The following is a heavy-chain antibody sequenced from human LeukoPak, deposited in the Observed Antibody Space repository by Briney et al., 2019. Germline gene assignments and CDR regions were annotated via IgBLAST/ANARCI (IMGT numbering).Heavy chain of an antibody. CDR3: ARDRYYYDSSGYRNWFDP. J-gene: IGHJ5*02. Sequence: ASVKVSCKASGYTFTGYYMHWVRQAPGQGLEWMGWINPNSGGTNYAQKFQGRVTMTRDTSISTAYMELSRLRSDDTAVYYCARDRYYYDSSGYRNWFDPWGQGTLVTVSS. D-gene: IGHD3-22*01. CDR2: INPNSGGT. CDR1: GYTFTGYY. V-gene: IGHV1-2*02.